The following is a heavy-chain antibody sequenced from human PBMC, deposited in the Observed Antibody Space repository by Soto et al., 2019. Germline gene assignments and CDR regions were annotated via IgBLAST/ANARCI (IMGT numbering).Heavy chain of an antibody. D-gene: IGHD5-12*01. CDR2: IKQDGSEK. J-gene: IGHJ5*02. CDR3: ARIGPTEMATIPNWFDP. CDR1: GFTFSSYW. V-gene: IGHV3-7*01. Sequence: GGSLRLSCAASGFTFSSYWMSWVRQAPGKGLEWVANIKQDGSEKYYVDSVKGRFTISRDNAKNSLYLQMNSLRAEDTAVYYCARIGPTEMATIPNWFDPWGQGTLVTVSS.